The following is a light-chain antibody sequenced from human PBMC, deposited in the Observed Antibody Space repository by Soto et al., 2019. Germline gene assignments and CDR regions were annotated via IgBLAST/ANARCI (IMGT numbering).Light chain of an antibody. CDR2: EVR. CDR1: STDVGGYDY. V-gene: IGLV2-14*01. J-gene: IGLJ1*01. Sequence: QSALTQPASVSGSPGQSITISCTGTSTDVGGYDYVSWYQQHPGQVPKLMIYEVRKRPSGVSDRFSASKSGNTASLTIPGLQADDEADYYCSSFTSSHTRVFGTGTKLTVL. CDR3: SSFTSSHTRV.